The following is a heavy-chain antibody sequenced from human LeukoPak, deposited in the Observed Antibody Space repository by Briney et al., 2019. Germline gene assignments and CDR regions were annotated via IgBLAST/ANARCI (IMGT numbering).Heavy chain of an antibody. J-gene: IGHJ4*02. D-gene: IGHD2-15*01. V-gene: IGHV1-24*01. CDR2: FDPEDGET. CDR3: ARDRCSGGSCYCDA. CDR1: GYTLTELA. Sequence: ASVKVSCKVSGYTLTELAMHWVRQAPGKGLEWMGGFDPEDGETIYAQKFQGRVTMTEDTSTDTAYMELSSLRSDDTAVYYCARDRCSGGSCYCDAWGQGTLVTVSS.